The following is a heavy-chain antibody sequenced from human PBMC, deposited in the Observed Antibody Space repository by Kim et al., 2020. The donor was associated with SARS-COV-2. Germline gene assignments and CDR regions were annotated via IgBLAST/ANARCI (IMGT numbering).Heavy chain of an antibody. J-gene: IGHJ4*02. Sequence: SGSTIYYADSVKGRFTISRDNAKNSLYLQMNSLRAEDTAVYYCARDYPPNWGQGTLVTVSS. V-gene: IGHV3-48*03. CDR2: SGSTI. CDR3: ARDYPPN.